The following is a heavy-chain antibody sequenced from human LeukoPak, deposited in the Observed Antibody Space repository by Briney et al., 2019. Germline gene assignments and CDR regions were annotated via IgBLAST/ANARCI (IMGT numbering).Heavy chain of an antibody. CDR3: ARGSYDSSGYYQYYFDY. J-gene: IGHJ4*02. CDR1: GGPISSYY. Sequence: PSETLPLTRTVSGGPISSYYWSWIRQPPGKGLEGIGYINYSGSTNYNPSLKSRVTISVDTSKNQFSLKLSSVTAADTAVYYCARGSYDSSGYYQYYFDYWGQGTLVTVSS. V-gene: IGHV4-59*01. CDR2: INYSGST. D-gene: IGHD3-22*01.